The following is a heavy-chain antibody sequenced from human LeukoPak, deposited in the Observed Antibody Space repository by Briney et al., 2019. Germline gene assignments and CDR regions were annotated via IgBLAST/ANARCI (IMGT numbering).Heavy chain of an antibody. J-gene: IGHJ5*02. V-gene: IGHV3-9*01. Sequence: GRSLRLSCAASGFTFDDYAMHWVRQAPGKGLEWVSGISWNSGSIGYADSMKGRLTISRDNAKSSLYLQMNSLRAEDTALYYCAKDTRGFLPTFDPWGQGTLVTVSS. D-gene: IGHD2/OR15-2a*01. CDR3: AKDTRGFLPTFDP. CDR1: GFTFDDYA. CDR2: ISWNSGSI.